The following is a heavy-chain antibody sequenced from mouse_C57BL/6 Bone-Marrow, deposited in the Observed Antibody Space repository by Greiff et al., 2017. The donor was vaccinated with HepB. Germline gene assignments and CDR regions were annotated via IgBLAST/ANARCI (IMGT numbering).Heavy chain of an antibody. V-gene: IGHV1-72*01. CDR3: ARPTTVVYWYFDV. Sequence: QVHVKQSGAELVKPGASVKLSCKASGYTFTSYWMHWVKQRPGRGLEWIGRIDPNSGGTKYNEKFKSKATLTVDKPSSTAYMQLSSLTSEDSAVYYCARPTTVVYWYFDVWGTGTTVTVSS. CDR2: IDPNSGGT. D-gene: IGHD1-1*01. J-gene: IGHJ1*03. CDR1: GYTFTSYW.